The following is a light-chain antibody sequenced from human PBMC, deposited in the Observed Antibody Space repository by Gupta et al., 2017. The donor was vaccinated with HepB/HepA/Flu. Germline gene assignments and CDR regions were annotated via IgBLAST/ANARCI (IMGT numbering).Light chain of an antibody. Sequence: EIVMTQSPDTLSVSPGERATLSCRASQRISSNLGWYQKKPGQAPRLLMYGASTRASGIPGRCSGSGSGAEFTLTSSRQQSEDFAVYYWQEDNNSFTFGRGTKVDIK. V-gene: IGKV3-15*01. J-gene: IGKJ4*01. CDR2: GAS. CDR3: QEDNNSFT. CDR1: QRISSN.